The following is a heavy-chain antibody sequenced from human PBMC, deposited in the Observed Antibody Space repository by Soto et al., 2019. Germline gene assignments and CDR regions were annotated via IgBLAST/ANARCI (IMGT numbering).Heavy chain of an antibody. CDR1: GYTFTSYG. V-gene: IGHV1-18*01. Sequence: ASVKVSCKASGYTFTSYGITWVRQAPGQGLEWMGWISAYNGDTNYAQKLQGRVTMTTDTSTSTVYMELRSLRSDDTAVYYCARVVVGGQTNWFDPWGQGTTVTVSS. J-gene: IGHJ5*01. CDR3: ARVVVGGQTNWFDP. D-gene: IGHD2-15*01. CDR2: ISAYNGDT.